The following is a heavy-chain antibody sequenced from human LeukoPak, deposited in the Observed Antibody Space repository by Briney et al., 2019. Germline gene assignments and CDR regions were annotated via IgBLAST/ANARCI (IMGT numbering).Heavy chain of an antibody. CDR3: ARDYYGSGHFDN. D-gene: IGHD3-10*01. CDR2: ISYDGSNK. V-gene: IGHV3-30-3*01. CDR1: GFSFNNYA. Sequence: PGGSLRLSCAASGFSFNNYAIHWVRQAPGKGLEGVAVISYDGSNKYYADSVKGRFIISRDNSKNTLYLQMNSLRAEDTAIYYCARDYYGSGHFDNWGQGTLVTVSS. J-gene: IGHJ4*02.